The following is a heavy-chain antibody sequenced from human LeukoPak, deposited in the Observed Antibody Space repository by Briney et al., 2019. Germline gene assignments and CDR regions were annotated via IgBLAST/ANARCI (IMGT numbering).Heavy chain of an antibody. J-gene: IGHJ6*02. Sequence: QAGGSLRLSCAASGFTLSSYWMHWVRQAPGEGLVWVSRIDPDGSTTNYADSVKGRFTTSRDNAKNTLYLQMNSLRAEDTALYYCTRVQAGRAGLMDVWGRGTTVTASS. CDR2: IDPDGSTT. CDR3: TRVQAGRAGLMDV. V-gene: IGHV3-74*01. CDR1: GFTLSSYW. D-gene: IGHD6-13*01.